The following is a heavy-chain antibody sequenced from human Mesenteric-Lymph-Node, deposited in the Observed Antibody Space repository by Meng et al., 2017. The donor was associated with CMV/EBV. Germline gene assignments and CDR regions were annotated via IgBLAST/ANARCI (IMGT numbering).Heavy chain of an antibody. V-gene: IGHV3-23*01. CDR3: VKGATFGVTAPDY. CDR2: IRGRDGSA. D-gene: IGHD3-3*01. J-gene: IGHJ4*02. Sequence: GGSLRLSCAASGFTFSTYWMTWVRQAPGKGLEWVSRIRGRDGSASYADSVKGRFTISRDISQNTLYLQMNSLRGEDTAVYHCVKGATFGVTAPDYWGQGTLVTVSS. CDR1: GFTFSTYW.